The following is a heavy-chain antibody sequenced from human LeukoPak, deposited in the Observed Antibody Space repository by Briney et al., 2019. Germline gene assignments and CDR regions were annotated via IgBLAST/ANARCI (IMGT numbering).Heavy chain of an antibody. CDR2: IYSSGST. J-gene: IGHJ4*02. D-gene: IGHD2-15*01. Sequence: SETLSLTCIVSGGSISNYFWSWIRQPAGEGLEWIGRIYSSGSTSYSPSLRSRVTMSVDTSKNQFSLKLSYVTAADTAVYYCARDSCSGNSCHRESQFDSWGQGTLVTVSS. CDR1: GGSISNYF. CDR3: ARDSCSGNSCHRESQFDS. V-gene: IGHV4-4*07.